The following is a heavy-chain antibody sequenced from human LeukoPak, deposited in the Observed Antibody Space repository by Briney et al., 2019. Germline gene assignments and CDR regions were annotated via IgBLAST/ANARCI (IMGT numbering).Heavy chain of an antibody. Sequence: GRSLRLSCAASGFTFDDYAMHWVRQAPGKGLEWVSGISWNSGSIGYADSVKGRFTISRDNAKNSLYLQMNSLRAEGMALYYCAKDSCSSTSCYGGNWFDPWGQGTLVTVSS. CDR3: AKDSCSSTSCYGGNWFDP. CDR1: GFTFDDYA. D-gene: IGHD2-2*01. CDR2: ISWNSGSI. V-gene: IGHV3-9*03. J-gene: IGHJ5*02.